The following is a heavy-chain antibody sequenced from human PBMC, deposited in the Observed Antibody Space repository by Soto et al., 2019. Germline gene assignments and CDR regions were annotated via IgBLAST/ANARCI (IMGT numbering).Heavy chain of an antibody. CDR2: ISAYNGNT. D-gene: IGHD3-3*01. J-gene: IGHJ6*02. CDR3: ARDSYDFWSGYYAYYYYYGMDV. Sequence: ASVKVSCKASGYTFTSYGISWVRQAPGQGLEWMGWISAYNGNTNYAQKLQGRVTMTTDTSTSTAYMELRSLRSDDTAVYYCARDSYDFWSGYYAYYYYYGMDVWGQGTTVTV. V-gene: IGHV1-18*01. CDR1: GYTFTSYG.